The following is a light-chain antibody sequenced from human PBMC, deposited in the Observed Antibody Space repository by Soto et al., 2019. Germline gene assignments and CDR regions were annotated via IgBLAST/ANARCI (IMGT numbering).Light chain of an antibody. CDR1: SSDVGGYNF. V-gene: IGLV2-14*01. CDR2: EVS. Sequence: QSALTQPASVSGSPGQSITISCTGTSSDVGGYNFVYWYQHHPDKAPKLIIFEVSNRPSGVSNRFSGSKSGNTASLTISGLQAEDEADYHCSSYTASLTVVFGGGTKVTVL. CDR3: SSYTASLTVV. J-gene: IGLJ2*01.